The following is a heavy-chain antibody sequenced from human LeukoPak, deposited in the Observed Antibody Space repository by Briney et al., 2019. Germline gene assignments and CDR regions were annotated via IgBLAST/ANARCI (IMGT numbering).Heavy chain of an antibody. CDR3: ARDYRAVPIDY. Sequence: GGSLRLSCAASGFTFSSYSVNWVRQAPGKGLEWVSSISSSSSYIYYADSVKGRFTISRDNAQNSLYLQMNSLRAEDTAVYYCARDYRAVPIDYWGQGTLVTVSS. D-gene: IGHD6-19*01. CDR2: ISSSSSYI. CDR1: GFTFSSYS. J-gene: IGHJ4*02. V-gene: IGHV3-21*01.